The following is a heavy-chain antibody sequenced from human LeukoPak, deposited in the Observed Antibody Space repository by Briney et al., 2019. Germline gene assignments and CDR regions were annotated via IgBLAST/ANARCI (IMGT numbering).Heavy chain of an antibody. Sequence: GESLKISCQGSGYSFTSYWIGWVRQMPGKGLEWMGIIYPGDSDTRYSPSFQGQVTISADKSISTAYLQWSSLKASDTAMYYCARQKEDSSGWSGAFDIWGQGTMVTVSS. CDR2: IYPGDSDT. D-gene: IGHD6-19*01. CDR3: ARQKEDSSGWSGAFDI. CDR1: GYSFTSYW. J-gene: IGHJ3*02. V-gene: IGHV5-51*01.